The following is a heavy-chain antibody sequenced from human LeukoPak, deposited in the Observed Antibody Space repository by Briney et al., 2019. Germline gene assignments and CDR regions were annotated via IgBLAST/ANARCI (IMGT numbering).Heavy chain of an antibody. V-gene: IGHV3-23*01. D-gene: IGHD6-19*01. CDR2: ISGSGGST. J-gene: IGHJ4*02. Sequence: GGSLRLSCAASGFTFSSYAMSWVRQAPGKGLEWVSAISGSGGSTYYADSVKGRFTISRDDSKNTLYLQMNSLRAGDTAVYYCAKDRTWMVRSFNDYWGQGTLVTVSS. CDR1: GFTFSSYA. CDR3: AKDRTWMVRSFNDY.